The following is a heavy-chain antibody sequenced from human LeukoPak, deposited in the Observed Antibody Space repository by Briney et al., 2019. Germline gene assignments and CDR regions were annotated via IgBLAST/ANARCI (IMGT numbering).Heavy chain of an antibody. CDR2: INPNSGVT. V-gene: IGHV1-2*02. CDR1: GYTLTDYY. J-gene: IGHJ6*02. Sequence: GASVKVSCKASGYTLTDYYMHWVRQAPGQGLEWMGWINPNSGVTHYAQKYQGRVTMTRDTSISTAYMEVTSLRPDDTAAYYCATFCSGWYYYYYMDVWGQGTTVTVSS. D-gene: IGHD6-19*01. CDR3: ATFCSGWYYYYYMDV.